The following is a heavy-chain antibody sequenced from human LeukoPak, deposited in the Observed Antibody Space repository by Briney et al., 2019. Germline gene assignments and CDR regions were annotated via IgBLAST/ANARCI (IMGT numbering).Heavy chain of an antibody. CDR1: GYTFTGYY. V-gene: IGHV1-2*02. Sequence: APVKVSCKASGYTFTGYYMHWVRQAPGQGLEWMGLINPYSGGTNYAQRFQDRVSMTRDTSISTAYMELSRVTSDDTAVYYCARSGGTSGPELDYWGQGTLVTVSS. CDR2: INPYSGGT. J-gene: IGHJ4*02. CDR3: ARSGGTSGPELDY. D-gene: IGHD3-3*01.